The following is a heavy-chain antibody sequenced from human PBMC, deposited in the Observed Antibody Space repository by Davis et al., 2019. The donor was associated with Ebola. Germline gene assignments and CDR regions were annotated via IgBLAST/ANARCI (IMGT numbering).Heavy chain of an antibody. Sequence: PSETLSLTCAVSGGSISSSNWWSWVRQPPGKGLEWIGEIYHSGSTNYNPSLKSRVTISVDKSKNQFSLKLSSVTAADTAVYYCARGGGSYYYYYGMDVWGQGTTVTVSS. D-gene: IGHD1-26*01. CDR3: ARGGGSYYYYYGMDV. CDR2: IYHSGST. V-gene: IGHV4-4*02. CDR1: GGSISSSNW. J-gene: IGHJ6*02.